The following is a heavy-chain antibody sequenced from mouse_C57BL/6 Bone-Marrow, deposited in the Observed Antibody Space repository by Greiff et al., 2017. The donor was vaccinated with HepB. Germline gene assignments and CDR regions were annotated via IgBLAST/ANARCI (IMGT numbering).Heavy chain of an antibody. Sequence: EVQGVESGGGLVKPGGSLKLSCAASGFTFSSYAMSWVRQTPEKRLEWVATISDGGSYTYYPDNVKGRFTISRDNAKNNLYLQMSHLKSEDTAMYYCASPSTMVTTGAYWGQGTLVTVSA. J-gene: IGHJ3*01. CDR1: GFTFSSYA. CDR3: ASPSTMVTTGAY. V-gene: IGHV5-4*01. D-gene: IGHD2-2*01. CDR2: ISDGGSYT.